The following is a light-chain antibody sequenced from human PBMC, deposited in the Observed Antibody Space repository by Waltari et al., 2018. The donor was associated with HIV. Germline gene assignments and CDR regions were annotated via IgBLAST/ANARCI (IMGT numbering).Light chain of an antibody. CDR2: EED. CDR1: GGSITSNY. CDR3: QSSDRNNQV. V-gene: IGLV6-57*01. Sequence: NFMLTQPHSVSESPGKTVPISCTRTGGSITSNYVQRDQRRPGGPPTTVVYEEDQRPPGCPCRFSGSIDSSSNSASLTISGLKPEDEADYYWQSSDRNNQVCGGGTKLTVL. J-gene: IGLJ3*02.